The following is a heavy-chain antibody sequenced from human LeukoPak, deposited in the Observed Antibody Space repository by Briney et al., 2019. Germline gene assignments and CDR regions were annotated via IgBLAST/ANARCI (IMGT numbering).Heavy chain of an antibody. CDR2: IYYSGST. CDR3: AGVVVAAYHREYYFDY. Sequence: PSETLSLTCTVSGGSISSYYYNWIRQPPGKGLEWIGYIYYSGSTNYNPSLKSRVTISVDTSKNQFSLKLSSVTAADTAVYYCAGVVVAAYHREYYFDYWGQGTLVTVSS. J-gene: IGHJ4*02. CDR1: GGSISSYY. D-gene: IGHD2-15*01. V-gene: IGHV4-59*01.